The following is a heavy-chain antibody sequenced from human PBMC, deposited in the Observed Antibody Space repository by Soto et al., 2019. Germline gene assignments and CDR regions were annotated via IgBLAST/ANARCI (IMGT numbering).Heavy chain of an antibody. CDR1: GYTFTSYG. Sequence: ASVKVSCKASGYTFTSYGISWVRQAPGQGLEWMGWISAYNGNTNYAQKLQGRVTMTTDTSTSTAYMELRSLRSDDTAVYYCARGVLVGAYYYYYGMDVWGQGTTVTVYS. CDR3: ARGVLVGAYYYYYGMDV. J-gene: IGHJ6*02. D-gene: IGHD1-26*01. V-gene: IGHV1-18*04. CDR2: ISAYNGNT.